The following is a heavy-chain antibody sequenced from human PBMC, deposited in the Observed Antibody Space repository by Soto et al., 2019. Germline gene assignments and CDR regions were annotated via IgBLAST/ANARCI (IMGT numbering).Heavy chain of an antibody. CDR3: AKVGTGAFDI. CDR1: GFTFSSYA. V-gene: IGHV3-23*01. J-gene: IGHJ3*02. D-gene: IGHD1-26*01. CDR2: ISGNGVST. Sequence: EVQLLESGGGLVQSGGSLRLSCAASGFTFSSYAMSWVRQAPGTGLDWVSVISGNGVSTYYADSVKGRCTISRDKSKKTLYLQMNSLRAEDTAIYYCAKVGTGAFDIWGQGTMVTVSS.